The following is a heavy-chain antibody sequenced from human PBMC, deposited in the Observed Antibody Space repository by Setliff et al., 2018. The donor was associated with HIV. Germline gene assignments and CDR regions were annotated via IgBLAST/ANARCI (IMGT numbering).Heavy chain of an antibody. Sequence: SETLSLTCTVSGGSISSVSYYWNWIRQPAGKGLEWIGRIYTSGSTNYNPSLKSRVTISVDTSKNQFSRKLSSVTAADTAVYYCAREDYYYYCMDVWGQGTTVTVSS. CDR1: GGSISSVSYY. J-gene: IGHJ6*02. CDR3: AREDYYYYCMDV. V-gene: IGHV4-61*02. CDR2: IYTSGST.